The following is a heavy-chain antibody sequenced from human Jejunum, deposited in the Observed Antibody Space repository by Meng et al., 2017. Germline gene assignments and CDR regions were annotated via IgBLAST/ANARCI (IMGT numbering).Heavy chain of an antibody. J-gene: IGHJ5*01. CDR2: IDYSGST. CDR1: GGSISGSYDY. V-gene: IGHV4-39*01. CDR3: ARHFSGSGTWFFDS. D-gene: IGHD3-10*01. Sequence: LQLQESGAGLVKASETLSLTCPVSGGSISGSYDYWGWIRQPPGKGLEWTGTIDYSGSTYYNPSLTSRVTISMDTSKNQFSLKLSSVTAADTAVYYCARHFSGSGTWFFDSWGQGALVTVSS.